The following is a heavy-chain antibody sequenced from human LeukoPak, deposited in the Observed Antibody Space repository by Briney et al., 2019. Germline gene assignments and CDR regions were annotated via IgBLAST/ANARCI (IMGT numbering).Heavy chain of an antibody. CDR2: IYPGDSAT. D-gene: IGHD2-2*01. V-gene: IGHV5-51*01. Sequence: GESLKISCKGFGYSFTSYWIDWVRPMHGKGLEWVGSIYPGDSATRSSPPFQGQVTISVDKSISTAYLQWSSLKASDTAMYYCARRYCSGTNCYANFDYWGQGTLVTVSS. CDR3: ARRYCSGTNCYANFDY. CDR1: GYSFTSYW. J-gene: IGHJ4*02.